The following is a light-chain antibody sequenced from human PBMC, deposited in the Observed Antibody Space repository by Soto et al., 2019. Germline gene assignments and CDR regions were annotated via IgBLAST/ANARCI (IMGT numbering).Light chain of an antibody. CDR3: QHCGTAHPWT. CDR2: GAS. CDR1: QSLDSRF. Sequence: ESVLTQSPGTLSLSPGERATLSCTASQSLDSRFLAWYQQKPGQAPRLLISGASSRAAGIPDRFSGSGSGTDFKITISRLEPEDFAVYYCQHCGTAHPWTVGQGTKVDIK. J-gene: IGKJ1*01. V-gene: IGKV3-20*01.